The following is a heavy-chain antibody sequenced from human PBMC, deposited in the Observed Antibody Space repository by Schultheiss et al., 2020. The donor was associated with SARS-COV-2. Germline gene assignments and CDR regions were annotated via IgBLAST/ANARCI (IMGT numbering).Heavy chain of an antibody. V-gene: IGHV3-23*01. CDR2: ISGSGGST. Sequence: GGSLRLSCAASGFTFSNAWMSWVRQAPGKGLEWVSAISGSGGSTYYADSVKGRFTISRDNSKNTLYLQMNSLRAEDTAVYYCAKDGPANTNYGLDVWGQGTTVTVSS. J-gene: IGHJ6*02. CDR3: AKDGPANTNYGLDV. D-gene: IGHD1-1*01. CDR1: GFTFSNAW.